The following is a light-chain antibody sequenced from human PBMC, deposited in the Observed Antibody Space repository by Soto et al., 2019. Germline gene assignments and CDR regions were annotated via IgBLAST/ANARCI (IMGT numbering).Light chain of an antibody. Sequence: QSALTQPASVSGSPGQSITISCTGTSSDVGGYNYVSWYQQHPGKAPKLMIYDVSNRSSGVSNRFSGSKSGNTASLTISGLQAEDEGDYHCSSYTDTATLVFGTGTKLTVL. CDR3: SSYTDTATLV. J-gene: IGLJ1*01. CDR2: DVS. CDR1: SSDVGGYNY. V-gene: IGLV2-14*03.